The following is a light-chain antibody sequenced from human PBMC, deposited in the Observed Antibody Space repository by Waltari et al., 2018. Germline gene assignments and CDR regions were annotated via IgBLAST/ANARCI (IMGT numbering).Light chain of an antibody. CDR2: DVT. J-gene: IGLJ1*01. V-gene: IGLV2-11*01. Sequence: QSALTQPRSVSGSPGQSVTISCTGSSSDVGGYKYVSWYQQHPDQAPKLMIYDVTKRTSGLPDRFSASKSGNTASLTISGLQAEDEADYYCCSYGGSYTYVFGTGTKVTVL. CDR3: CSYGGSYTYV. CDR1: SSDVGGYKY.